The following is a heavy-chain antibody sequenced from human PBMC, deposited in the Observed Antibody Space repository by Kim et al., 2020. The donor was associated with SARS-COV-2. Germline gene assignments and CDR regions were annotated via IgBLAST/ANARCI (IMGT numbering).Heavy chain of an antibody. D-gene: IGHD6-6*01. CDR3: ARGQYSSSRYDY. Sequence: NSTPSLKSRVTMSVDTSKNQFSLKLSSVTAADTAVYYCARGQYSSSRYDYWGQGTLVTVSS. J-gene: IGHJ4*02. V-gene: IGHV4-4*07.